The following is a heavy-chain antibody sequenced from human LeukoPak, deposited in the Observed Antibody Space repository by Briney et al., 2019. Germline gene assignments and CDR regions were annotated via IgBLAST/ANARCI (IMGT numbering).Heavy chain of an antibody. CDR1: GFTFSSYG. CDR2: IRYDGSNK. Sequence: GGSLRLSCAASGFTFSSYGMHWVRQAPGKGLEWVAFIRYDGSNKYYADSVKGRFTISRDNSKNTLYLQMNSLRAEDTAVYYCAKDIASRYCSSTSCYTTFDYWGQGTLVTVSS. CDR3: AKDIASRYCSSTSCYTTFDY. V-gene: IGHV3-30*02. D-gene: IGHD2-2*01. J-gene: IGHJ4*02.